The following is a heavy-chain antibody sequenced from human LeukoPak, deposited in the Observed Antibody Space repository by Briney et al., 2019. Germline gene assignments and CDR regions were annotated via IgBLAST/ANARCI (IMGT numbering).Heavy chain of an antibody. D-gene: IGHD6-13*01. V-gene: IGHV3-7*01. J-gene: IGHJ4*02. CDR1: GFAFTTYW. CDR2: IKQDGTEK. CDR3: ARDRAVYSRTLED. Sequence: PGGSLRLSCAASGFAFTTYWMSWVRQAPGKGLEWVANIKQDGTEKYYVDSVKGRFTISRDNAKNSLYLHMSSLRAEDTAMYFCARDRAVYSRTLEDWGQGTLVTVSS.